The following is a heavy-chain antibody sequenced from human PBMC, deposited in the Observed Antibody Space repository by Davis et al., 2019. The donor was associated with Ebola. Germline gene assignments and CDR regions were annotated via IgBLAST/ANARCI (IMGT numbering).Heavy chain of an antibody. D-gene: IGHD5-12*01. Sequence: GESLKISCTASSFPFRDYAMSWVRQAPGKGLEWVGFIRSKAYGGTTEYAASVKGRFTISRDDSKSIAYLHMNSLKTEDTAVYYCTRATSSWGQGTLVTVSS. V-gene: IGHV3-49*04. CDR1: SFPFRDYA. CDR2: IRSKAYGGTT. J-gene: IGHJ4*02. CDR3: TRATSS.